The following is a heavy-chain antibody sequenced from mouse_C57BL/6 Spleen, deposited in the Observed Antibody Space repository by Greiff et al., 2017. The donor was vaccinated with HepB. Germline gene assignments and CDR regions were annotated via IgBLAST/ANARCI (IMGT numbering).Heavy chain of an antibody. Sequence: QVQLQQSGAELVMPGASVKLSCKASGYTFTSYWMHWVKQRPGQGLEWIGEIDPSDSYTNYNQKFKGKSTLTVDKSSSTAYMQLSSLTSEDSAVYYCASLYGSRDYWGQGTTLTVSS. CDR3: ASLYGSRDY. CDR2: IDPSDSYT. D-gene: IGHD1-1*01. CDR1: GYTFTSYW. J-gene: IGHJ2*01. V-gene: IGHV1-69*01.